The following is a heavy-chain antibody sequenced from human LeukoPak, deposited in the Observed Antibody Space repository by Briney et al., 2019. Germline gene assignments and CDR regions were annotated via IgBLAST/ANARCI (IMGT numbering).Heavy chain of an antibody. V-gene: IGHV3-73*01. Sequence: HPSGTLSLTCAVSGGSISSSNWWSWVRQPPGKGLEWVGRIRSKANSYATAYAASVKGRFTISRDDSKNTAYLQMNSLKTEDTAVYYCTRPIRGSGSPDYWGQGTLVTVSS. CDR2: IRSKANSYAT. CDR3: TRPIRGSGSPDY. J-gene: IGHJ4*02. D-gene: IGHD3-10*01. CDR1: GGSISSSNW.